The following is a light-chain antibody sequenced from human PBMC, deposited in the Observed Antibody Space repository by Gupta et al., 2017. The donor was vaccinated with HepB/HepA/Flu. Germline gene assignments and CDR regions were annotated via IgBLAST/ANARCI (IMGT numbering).Light chain of an antibody. J-gene: IGLJ2*01. CDR2: EVS. CDR1: STDVGHYNR. Sequence: QSALTQPASVSGSPGQSITISCTGSSTDVGHYNRVSWYQQHPDKAPKLIIYEVSERPSGVSDRFSGSKSGNPASLTISGLQAEDEADYYCCSYARSNTFLFGGGTKLTVL. CDR3: CSYARSNTFL. V-gene: IGLV2-23*02.